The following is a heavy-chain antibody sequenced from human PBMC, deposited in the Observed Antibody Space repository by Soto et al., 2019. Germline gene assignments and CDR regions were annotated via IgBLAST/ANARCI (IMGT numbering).Heavy chain of an antibody. CDR1: GGSISSSSYY. CDR3: ARHRGVVVVPAARSQNWFDP. V-gene: IGHV4-39*01. J-gene: IGHJ5*02. CDR2: IYYSGST. Sequence: SETLSLTCTVSGGSISSSSYYWGWIRQPPGKGLEWIGSIYYSGSTYYNPSLMSRVTISVDTSKNQFFLKLSSVTAADTAVYYCARHRGVVVVPAARSQNWFDPWGQGTLVTVSS. D-gene: IGHD2-2*01.